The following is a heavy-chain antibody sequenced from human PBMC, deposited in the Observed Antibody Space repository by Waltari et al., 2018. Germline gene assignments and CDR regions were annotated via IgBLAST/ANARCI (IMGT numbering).Heavy chain of an antibody. Sequence: QVQLQESGPGLVKRSPTLSLSCTVSGGTISSGSYYWSWCRQPAGRGLEWIGRSYTSGRTNYNPSLKRRVTRSVDTSKNQFSLQLSSVTAADTAVYYCARGRSSIWFGSGAFDIWGQRTMVTVSS. CDR3: ARGRSSIWFGSGAFDI. J-gene: IGHJ3*02. CDR2: SYTSGRT. D-gene: IGHD6-13*01. CDR1: GGTISSGSYY. V-gene: IGHV4-61*02.